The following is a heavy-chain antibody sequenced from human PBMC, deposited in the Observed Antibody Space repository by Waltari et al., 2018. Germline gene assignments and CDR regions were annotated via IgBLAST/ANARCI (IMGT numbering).Heavy chain of an antibody. D-gene: IGHD3-16*01. CDR3: ARVGMITTRVKNWFDP. Sequence: QVQLQQWGAGLLKASETLSLTCAVYGGSFSDYYWSWIRQPPGKGLEWIGEINHSGSTYYNPSLKSRVTISVDTSKNQISLKLSSVTAADTAVYYCARVGMITTRVKNWFDPWGQGTLVTVSS. J-gene: IGHJ5*02. CDR2: INHSGST. V-gene: IGHV4-34*01. CDR1: GGSFSDYY.